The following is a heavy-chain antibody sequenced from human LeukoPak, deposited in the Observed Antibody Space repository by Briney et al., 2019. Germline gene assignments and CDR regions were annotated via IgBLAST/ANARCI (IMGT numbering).Heavy chain of an antibody. CDR2: ISAYNGNT. Sequence: GASVKVSCKASGYTFTSYGISWVRQAPGQGLEWMGWISAYNGNTNYAQKFQGRVTMTRDTSTSTVYMELSSLRSEDTAVYYCASPQPETPYGDYGYYYGMDVWGQGTTVTVSS. CDR1: GYTFTSYG. J-gene: IGHJ6*02. D-gene: IGHD4-17*01. CDR3: ASPQPETPYGDYGYYYGMDV. V-gene: IGHV1-18*01.